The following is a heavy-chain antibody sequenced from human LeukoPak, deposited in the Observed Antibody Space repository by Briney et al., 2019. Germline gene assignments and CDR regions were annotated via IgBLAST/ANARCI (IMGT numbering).Heavy chain of an antibody. Sequence: SLRLSCAASGFTFDDYAMHWVRQAPGKGLEWVSGISWNSGSIGYADSVKGRFTISRDNAKNSLYLQMNSLRAEDTALYYCAKASGSYYWNPPGMDVWGQGTTVTVSS. V-gene: IGHV3-9*01. CDR1: GFTFDDYA. J-gene: IGHJ6*02. CDR3: AKASGSYYWNPPGMDV. CDR2: ISWNSGSI. D-gene: IGHD1-26*01.